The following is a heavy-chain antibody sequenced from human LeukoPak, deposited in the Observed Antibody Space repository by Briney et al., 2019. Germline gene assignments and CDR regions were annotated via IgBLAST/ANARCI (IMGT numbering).Heavy chain of an antibody. CDR2: IYYSGST. J-gene: IGHJ5*02. CDR1: GGSISTYY. CDR3: ARTQYSGYDFQGSFDP. Sequence: SETLSLTCTVSGGSISTYYWNWIRQPPGKGLEWIGYIYYSGSTNYNPSLKSRVTISVDTSKNQFSLKLSSVTAADTAVYYCARTQYSGYDFQGSFDPWGQGTLVTVSS. V-gene: IGHV4-59*08. D-gene: IGHD5-12*01.